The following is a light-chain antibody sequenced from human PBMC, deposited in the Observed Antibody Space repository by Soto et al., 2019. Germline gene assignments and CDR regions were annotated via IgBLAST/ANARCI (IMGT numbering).Light chain of an antibody. J-gene: IGKJ4*01. Sequence: EIVMTQSPATLSVSPGERATLSCRASQSVSSNLAWYQQKPGQAPRLLIYGASTRATGIPDRFSGSGSGTEFTLTISSLQSADVAVYYCQQYNNWPPLTFGGGTEVEIK. CDR1: QSVSSN. CDR2: GAS. CDR3: QQYNNWPPLT. V-gene: IGKV3-15*01.